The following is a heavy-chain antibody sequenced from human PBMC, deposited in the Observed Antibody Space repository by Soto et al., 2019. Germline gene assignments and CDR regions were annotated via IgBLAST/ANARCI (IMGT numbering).Heavy chain of an antibody. V-gene: IGHV1-46*01. CDR3: ASGGYTYGFSAMDV. CDR2: INPSGFST. D-gene: IGHD5-18*01. Sequence: QVQLVQSGAEVKKPGASVKISCKAAGYTFSSSYIHWVRQAPGQGLEWMGLINPSGFSTDYAQTFQGRVTVTRDTSTSTVYMALSSLRSEDTAVYYCASGGYTYGFSAMDVWGPGTTVAVSS. CDR1: GYTFSSSY. J-gene: IGHJ6*02.